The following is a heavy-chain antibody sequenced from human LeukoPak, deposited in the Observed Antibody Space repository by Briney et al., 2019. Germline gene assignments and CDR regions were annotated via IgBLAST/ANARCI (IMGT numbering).Heavy chain of an antibody. V-gene: IGHV4-31*03. D-gene: IGHD3/OR15-3a*01. CDR2: IKYNGDT. CDR3: ARGTLLNYFGY. CDR1: GDSISSGGFY. Sequence: SETLSLTCTVSGDSISSGGFYWSWTRQRSGKGLEWVAYIKYNGDTFYNPSLKSRLTISRDTSKNLFSLILTSVTAADSALYFCARGTLLNYFGYWGQEALVTVSS. J-gene: IGHJ4*02.